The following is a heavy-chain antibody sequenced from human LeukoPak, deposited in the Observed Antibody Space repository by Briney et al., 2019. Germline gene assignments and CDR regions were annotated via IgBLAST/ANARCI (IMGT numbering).Heavy chain of an antibody. J-gene: IGHJ4*02. CDR3: AKDQRAATAIPGGVDY. CDR1: GFTFSSYA. Sequence: PGGSLRLSCAASGFTFSSYAMSWVRQAPGKGLEWVSAISGSGSSTYYADSVKGRFTISRDNSKNTLYLQMNSLRAEDTAVYYCAKDQRAATAIPGGVDYWGQGTLVTVSS. V-gene: IGHV3-23*01. D-gene: IGHD2-2*02. CDR2: ISGSGSST.